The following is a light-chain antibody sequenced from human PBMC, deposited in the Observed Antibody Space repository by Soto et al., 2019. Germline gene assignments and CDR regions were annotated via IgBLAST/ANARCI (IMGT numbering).Light chain of an antibody. CDR2: VNSDGSH. V-gene: IGLV4-69*02. J-gene: IGLJ2*01. CDR1: SGHSDYP. Sequence: QPVLTQSPSASASLGASVKLTCTLGSGHSDYPIVWHQQQPEKGPRFLMRVNSDGSHSKGDGIPDRFSGSSSGTERYLIISCLQSEDETDYYCQTWGTGTVIFGGGTKVTVL. CDR3: QTWGTGTVI.